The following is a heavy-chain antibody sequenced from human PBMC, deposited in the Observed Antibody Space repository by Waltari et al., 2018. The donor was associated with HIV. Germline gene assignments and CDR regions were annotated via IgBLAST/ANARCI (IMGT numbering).Heavy chain of an antibody. CDR1: GASISSYY. Sequence: QVQLQESGPGLVKPSETLSLTCTVSGASISSYYWSWIRPPAGKGLEWIGRIYTSGGTNNNPSLRGRVTMSVDTSKNQFSRRRSSVTAADAAVYDCARDKGFGSSWYNDGMDVWGQGTTVTVSS. J-gene: IGHJ6*02. D-gene: IGHD6-13*01. V-gene: IGHV4-4*07. CDR2: IYTSGGT. CDR3: ARDKGFGSSWYNDGMDV.